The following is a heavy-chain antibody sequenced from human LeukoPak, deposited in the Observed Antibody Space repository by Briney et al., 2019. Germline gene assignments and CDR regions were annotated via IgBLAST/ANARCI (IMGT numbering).Heavy chain of an antibody. CDR2: IYSGGST. J-gene: IGHJ6*02. CDR3: ATVHDDYYYGMDV. Sequence: GGSLRLSCAASGFTVSSNYMSWVRQAPGKGLEWVSVIYSGGSTYYADSVKGRFTISRDNSKNSLYLQMNSPRAEDTAVYYCATVHDDYYYGMDVWGQGTTVTVSS. V-gene: IGHV3-66*01. CDR1: GFTVSSNY.